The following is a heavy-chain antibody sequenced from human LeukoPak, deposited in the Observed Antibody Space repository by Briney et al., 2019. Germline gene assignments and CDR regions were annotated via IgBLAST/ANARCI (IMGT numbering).Heavy chain of an antibody. CDR1: GFTFSGQS. D-gene: IGHD3-10*01. CDR3: VGPDSQFDC. V-gene: IGHV3-21*01. Sequence: GGSLRLSCAASGFTFSGQSMNWVRQAPGKGLEWVSSISSNNLHIFYADSVKGRFTISRDNAKNSLYLQMNNLRAEDTAVYYCVGPDSQFDCWGQGTLVTVSS. CDR2: ISSNNLHI. J-gene: IGHJ4*02.